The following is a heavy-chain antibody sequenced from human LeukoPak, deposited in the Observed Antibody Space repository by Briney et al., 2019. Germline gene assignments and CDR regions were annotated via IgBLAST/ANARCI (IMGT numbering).Heavy chain of an antibody. V-gene: IGHV1-2*02. CDR2: INPNSGGT. CDR1: GYTLTELS. J-gene: IGHJ6*03. D-gene: IGHD5-18*01. Sequence: RRASVTVSCKVSGYTLTELSMHWVRQAPGQGLEWVGWINPNSGGTNYAQKFQGRVTMTRDTSISTAYMELSRLRSDDTAVYYCARGKLWPHYYYYMDVWGKGTTVTVSS. CDR3: ARGKLWPHYYYYMDV.